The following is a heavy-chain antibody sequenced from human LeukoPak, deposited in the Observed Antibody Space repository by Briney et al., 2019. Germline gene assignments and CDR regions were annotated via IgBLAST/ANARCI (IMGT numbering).Heavy chain of an antibody. CDR2: INPSGGST. CDR3: AREYYDFWSGYYPIKVYYYGMDV. D-gene: IGHD3-3*01. Sequence: ASVKVSCTASGYTFTSYYMHWVRQAPGQGLEWMGIINPSGGSTSYAQKFQGRVTMTRDTSTSTVYMELSSLRSEDTAVYYCAREYYDFWSGYYPIKVYYYGMDVWGQGTTVTVSS. J-gene: IGHJ6*02. CDR1: GYTFTSYY. V-gene: IGHV1-46*01.